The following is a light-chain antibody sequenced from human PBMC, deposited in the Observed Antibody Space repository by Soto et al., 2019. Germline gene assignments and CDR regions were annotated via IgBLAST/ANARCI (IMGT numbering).Light chain of an antibody. Sequence: QSVLTQPPSVSGAPGQRVTISCTWSSSNIGAGFDVHWYQQLPGTAPKLLIYNNNNRPSGVPDRFSGSKSVTSASLAITGLQAEDEADYYCQSYDNSLSGRVFGGGTKLTVL. V-gene: IGLV1-40*01. CDR1: SSNIGAGFD. J-gene: IGLJ2*01. CDR3: QSYDNSLSGRV. CDR2: NNN.